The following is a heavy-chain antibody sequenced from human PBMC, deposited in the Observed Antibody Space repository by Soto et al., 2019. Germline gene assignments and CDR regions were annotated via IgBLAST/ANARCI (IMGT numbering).Heavy chain of an antibody. J-gene: IGHJ5*02. Sequence: SETLSLTCAVYGGSFSGYYRSWIRQPPGKGLEWIGEINHSGSTNYNPSLKSRVTISVDTSKNQFSLKLSSVTAADTAVYYCARPCQYGIAAADTWGQGTLVTVSS. D-gene: IGHD6-13*01. V-gene: IGHV4-34*01. CDR1: GGSFSGYY. CDR3: ARPCQYGIAAADT. CDR2: INHSGST.